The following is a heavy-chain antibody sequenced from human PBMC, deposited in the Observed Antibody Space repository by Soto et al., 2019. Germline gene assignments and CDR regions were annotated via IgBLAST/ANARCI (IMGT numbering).Heavy chain of an antibody. Sequence: QVHLQESGPGLVKPSETLSLTCAVSGVSIHNSHSFWGWIRQPPGKGLEFIANVYYSGGAHYNPSCKSRVTIAVDTATNQVSLRMSSVTAADTAVYFCGRVVVGATRHTDFDSWGQGTLVTVSS. CDR1: GVSIHNSHSF. J-gene: IGHJ5*01. D-gene: IGHD2-21*01. V-gene: IGHV4-39*01. CDR3: GRVVVGATRHTDFDS. CDR2: VYYSGGA.